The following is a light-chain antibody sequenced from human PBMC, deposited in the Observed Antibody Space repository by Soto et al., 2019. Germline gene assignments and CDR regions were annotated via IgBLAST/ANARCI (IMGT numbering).Light chain of an antibody. V-gene: IGLV2-14*01. CDR3: SSYTSSSTLD. CDR2: DVS. CDR1: SSDVGGYNY. Sequence: QSALTQPASVSVSPGQASTISCTGTSSDVGGYNYVSWYQQHPGKAPKLMIYDVSNRPSGVSNRFSGSKSGNTASLTISGLQAEDEADYYCSSYTSSSTLDFGTGTKVTVL. J-gene: IGLJ1*01.